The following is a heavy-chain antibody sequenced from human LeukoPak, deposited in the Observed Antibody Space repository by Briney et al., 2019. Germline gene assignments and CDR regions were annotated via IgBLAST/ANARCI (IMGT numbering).Heavy chain of an antibody. D-gene: IGHD3-16*02. CDR2: IKHDGSEK. Sequence: GGSLRLSCAASGITFSTYWMTWVRQAPGKGLEWVANIKHDGSEKYYVYSVKGRFTISRDNAKNSLYLQMNSLRVEDTAVYYCAGDRHIWGSYRGLDYWGQGTLVTVSS. CDR1: GITFSTYW. J-gene: IGHJ4*02. CDR3: AGDRHIWGSYRGLDY. V-gene: IGHV3-7*01.